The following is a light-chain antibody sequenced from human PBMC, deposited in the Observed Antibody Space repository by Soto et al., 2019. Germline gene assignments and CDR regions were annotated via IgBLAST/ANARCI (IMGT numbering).Light chain of an antibody. Sequence: DIQMTQSPSSLSASVGDRVTITCRASQGINNYLAWYQQKVGEVPKLLIYEASTLHSGVPSRFSRSGAGTDFTLTITSLKPDDVATYYCQKYDIALSFGHGTTVEIK. CDR2: EAS. CDR1: QGINNY. V-gene: IGKV1-27*01. CDR3: QKYDIALS. J-gene: IGKJ1*01.